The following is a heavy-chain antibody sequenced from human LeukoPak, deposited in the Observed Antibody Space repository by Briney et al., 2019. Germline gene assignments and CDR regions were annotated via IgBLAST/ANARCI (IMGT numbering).Heavy chain of an antibody. CDR3: AREGRGCSSTSCYQDY. D-gene: IGHD2-2*01. J-gene: IGHJ4*02. CDR1: GYTFTGYY. V-gene: IGHV1-2*02. CDR2: INPNSGGT. Sequence: ASVKVSCKASGYTFTGYYMHWVRQAPGPGLEWMGWINPNSGGTNYAQKFQGRVTMTRDTSISTAYMELSRLRSDDSAVYYCAREGRGCSSTSCYQDYWGQGTLVTVSS.